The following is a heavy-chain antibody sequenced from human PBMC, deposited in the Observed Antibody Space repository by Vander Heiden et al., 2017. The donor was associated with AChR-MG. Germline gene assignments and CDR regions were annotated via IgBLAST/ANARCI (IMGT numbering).Heavy chain of an antibody. CDR1: GGSISSSSYY. CDR2: IYYSGST. CDR3: ARPLGRYYYGMDV. J-gene: IGHJ6*02. Sequence: QLQLQASGPGLVKPSETLSLTCTVSGGSISSSSYYWGWIRQPPGKGLEWIGSIYYSGSTYYNPSLKSRVTISVDTSKNQFSLKLSSVTAADTAVYYCARPLGRYYYGMDVWGQGTTVTVSS. V-gene: IGHV4-39*01. D-gene: IGHD3-10*01.